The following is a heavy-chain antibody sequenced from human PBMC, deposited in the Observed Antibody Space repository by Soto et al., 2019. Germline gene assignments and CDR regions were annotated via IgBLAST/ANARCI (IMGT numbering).Heavy chain of an antibody. CDR1: GDTFSNYA. V-gene: IGHV1-69*12. CDR3: AREASAGGTFREDASDI. D-gene: IGHD6-13*01. J-gene: IGHJ3*02. Sequence: QVQLVQSGAEVKKPGSSVKVACKVSGDTFSNYAINWVRQAPGQGLEWMGAIVPIFTLTNYAQKFQGRVTITADESTSTAYMELSSLRSDDTATYYCAREASAGGTFREDASDIWGQGTMVTVSS. CDR2: IVPIFTLT.